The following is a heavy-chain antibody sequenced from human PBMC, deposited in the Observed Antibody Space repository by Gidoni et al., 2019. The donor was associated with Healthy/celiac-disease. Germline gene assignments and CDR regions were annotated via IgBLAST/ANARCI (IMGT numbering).Heavy chain of an antibody. D-gene: IGHD6-6*01. CDR1: GGTVTSYA. CDR2: ILPILGRA. J-gene: IGHJ3*02. CDR3: ARDFITAQAPPAFDI. Sequence: QVQLVQSGAEVKKPGSSVKVSCTASGGTVTSYAISWLRQAPGQGLEWMVGILPILGRANYAQKFQGGVTITSDEATSTAYMELSSLRSEDTAVYYCARDFITAQAPPAFDIWGQGTMVTVSS. V-gene: IGHV1-69*01.